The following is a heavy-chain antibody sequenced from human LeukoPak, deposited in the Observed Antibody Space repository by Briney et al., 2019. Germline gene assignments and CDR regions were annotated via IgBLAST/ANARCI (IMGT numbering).Heavy chain of an antibody. D-gene: IGHD2-15*01. V-gene: IGHV1-69*13. CDR2: IIPIFGTA. J-gene: IGHJ6*02. Sequence: GASVKVSCKTSGGTFSSYAISWVRQAPGQGLEWMGGIIPIFGTANYAQKFQGRVTITADESTSTAYMELSSLRSEDTAVYYCAREFVVVVAANPRNYYYYYGMDVWGQGTTVTVSS. CDR3: AREFVVVVAANPRNYYYYYGMDV. CDR1: GGTFSSYA.